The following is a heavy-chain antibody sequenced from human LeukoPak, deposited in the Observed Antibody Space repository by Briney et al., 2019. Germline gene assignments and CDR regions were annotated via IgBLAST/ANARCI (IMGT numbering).Heavy chain of an antibody. V-gene: IGHV1-18*01. Sequence: ASVKVSCKASGYTFTSYGISWVRQAPAQGLEWMGWISAYNGNTNYAQKLQGRVTIHTETSTSTAYMDLRSLRSDDTAVYYCARLRITIFGVALIFDYWGQGTLVTVSS. D-gene: IGHD3-3*01. J-gene: IGHJ4*02. CDR2: ISAYNGNT. CDR3: ARLRITIFGVALIFDY. CDR1: GYTFTSYG.